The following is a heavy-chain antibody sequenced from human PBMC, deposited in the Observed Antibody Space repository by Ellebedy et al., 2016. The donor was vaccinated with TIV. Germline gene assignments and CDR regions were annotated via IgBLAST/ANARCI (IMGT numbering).Heavy chain of an antibody. J-gene: IGHJ4*02. CDR3: AKRLWSGHFGGPFDY. D-gene: IGHD3-3*01. Sequence: GGSLRLSCAASGFTFSSYAMNWFRQAPGKGLEWVSAISGSDDSTYYSDSVKGRFTNSRANSKNTLYLQMDSLRAEDTAVYYCAKRLWSGHFGGPFDYWGQGTLVTVSS. CDR2: ISGSDDST. V-gene: IGHV3-23*01. CDR1: GFTFSSYA.